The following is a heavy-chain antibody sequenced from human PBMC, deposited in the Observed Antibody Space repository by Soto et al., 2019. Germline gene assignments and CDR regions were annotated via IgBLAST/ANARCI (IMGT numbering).Heavy chain of an antibody. CDR3: ARAGEDYYGAGAGGLDV. J-gene: IGHJ6*02. Sequence: QVQLQESGPGLVKPSQTLSLTCSVSGGSISSGGFYWSWIRQHPGKGLEWIGYIYYIGSTSYNPPLKNRVSISSDTPNNQFSLELSSVSAADTAVYYCARAGEDYYGAGAGGLDVWGQGTTVTVSS. CDR2: IYYIGST. CDR1: GGSISSGGFY. D-gene: IGHD3-10*01. V-gene: IGHV4-31*03.